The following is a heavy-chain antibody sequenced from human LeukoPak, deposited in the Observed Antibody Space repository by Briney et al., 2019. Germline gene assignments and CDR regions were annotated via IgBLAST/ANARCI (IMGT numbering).Heavy chain of an antibody. D-gene: IGHD3-3*01. J-gene: IGHJ4*02. CDR2: INHSGST. Sequence: KPSETLSLTCAVYGGSFSGYYWSWIRQPPGKGLEWIGEINHSGSTNYNPSLKSRVTISVDTSKNQFSLKLSSVTAADTAVYYCARRGPYDFWSGYSKGTLDYWGQGTLVTVSS. CDR1: GGSFSGYY. CDR3: ARRGPYDFWSGYSKGTLDY. V-gene: IGHV4-34*01.